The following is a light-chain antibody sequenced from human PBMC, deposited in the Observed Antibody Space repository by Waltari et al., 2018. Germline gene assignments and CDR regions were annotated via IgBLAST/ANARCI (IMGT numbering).Light chain of an antibody. J-gene: IGLJ3*02. CDR1: SSVIGRYND. Sequence: QSALTQPASVSGSPGQSITISCTGTSSVIGRYNDVSWYQQLPGKAPKLIIYDVTKGPSGVSNRFSGSKSGDTASLTISGLQAEDEADYYCGLYTSSSTWVFGGGT. V-gene: IGLV2-14*03. CDR2: DVT. CDR3: GLYTSSSTWV.